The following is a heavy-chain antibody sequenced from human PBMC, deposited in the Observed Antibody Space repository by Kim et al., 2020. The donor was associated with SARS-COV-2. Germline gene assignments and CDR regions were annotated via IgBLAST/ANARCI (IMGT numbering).Heavy chain of an antibody. CDR1: GGSISSYY. D-gene: IGHD3-3*01. V-gene: IGHV4-59*13. CDR3: ARAPPGDFWSGYPNPNWFDP. Sequence: SETLSLTCTVSGGSISSYYWSWIRQPPGKGLEWIGYIYYSGSTNYNPSLKSRVTISVDTSKNQFSLKLSSVTAADTAVYYCARAPPGDFWSGYPNPNWFDPWGQGTLVTVSS. CDR2: IYYSGST. J-gene: IGHJ5*02.